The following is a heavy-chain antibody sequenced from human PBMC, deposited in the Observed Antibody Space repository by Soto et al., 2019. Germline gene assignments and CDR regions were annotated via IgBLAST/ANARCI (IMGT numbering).Heavy chain of an antibody. CDR2: MNPNSGNT. J-gene: IGHJ3*02. Sequence: ASVKVSCKASGYTFTSYDINWVRQATGQGLEWMGWMNPNSGNTGYAQKFQGRVTMTRNTSTSTAYMELSSLRSEDTAVYYCARDTYYYDSSGYYYAFDIWGQGTMVTVSS. V-gene: IGHV1-8*01. D-gene: IGHD3-22*01. CDR1: GYTFTSYD. CDR3: ARDTYYYDSSGYYYAFDI.